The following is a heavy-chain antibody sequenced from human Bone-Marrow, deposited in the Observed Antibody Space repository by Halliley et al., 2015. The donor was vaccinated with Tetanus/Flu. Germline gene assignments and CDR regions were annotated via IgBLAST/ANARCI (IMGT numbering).Heavy chain of an antibody. CDR2: NIVYNGNT. Sequence: KGLEWLGWNIVYNGNTKNAQKFQDRVTLTADTNTNIAYMELRRLRYDDTAVYFCAREAGDWDYWGQGTLVIVSS. V-gene: IGHV1-18*01. J-gene: IGHJ4*02. CDR3: AREAGDWDY. D-gene: IGHD7-27*01.